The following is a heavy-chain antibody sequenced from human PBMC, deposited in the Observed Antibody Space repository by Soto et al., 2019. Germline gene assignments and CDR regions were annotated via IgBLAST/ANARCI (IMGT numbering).Heavy chain of an antibody. D-gene: IGHD2-8*01. Sequence: ASVKVSCKTSGYTFTNYGINWVRQAPGQGLEWMGWISAYNGNTHYAQKLQGRVTMTTDTSTSTAYMELRSLRSDDTAVYYCARGGLGYCTNGVCPANWFDPWGQGTLVTVSS. CDR2: ISAYNGNT. CDR1: GYTFTNYG. J-gene: IGHJ5*02. CDR3: ARGGLGYCTNGVCPANWFDP. V-gene: IGHV1-18*04.